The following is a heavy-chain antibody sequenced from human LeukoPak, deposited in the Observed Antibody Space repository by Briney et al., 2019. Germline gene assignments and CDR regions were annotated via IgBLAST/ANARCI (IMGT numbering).Heavy chain of an antibody. Sequence: GASVKVSCKALGYPFTAFSLHWVRQAPGQGPEWMTIINPGIFTTTYAQKLQDRITVTSDTSTATVYMELRSLRLEDTAVYFCARDWAHGSFDLWGQGTLVIVSS. D-gene: IGHD3-16*01. J-gene: IGHJ4*02. CDR2: INPGIFTT. CDR1: GYPFTAFS. V-gene: IGHV1-46*01. CDR3: ARDWAHGSFDL.